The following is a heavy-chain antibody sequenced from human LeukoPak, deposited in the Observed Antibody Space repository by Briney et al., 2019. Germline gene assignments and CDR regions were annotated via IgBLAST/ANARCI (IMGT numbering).Heavy chain of an antibody. V-gene: IGHV4-59*01. J-gene: IGHJ4*02. CDR2: IYYSGST. Sequence: KPSETLSLTCTVSGGSISSYYWSWIRQPPGKGLEWIGYIYYSGSTNYNPSLKSRVTISVDTSKNQFSLKLSSVTAADTAVYYCACSGYYYYFDYWGQGTLVTVSS. D-gene: IGHD3-22*01. CDR3: ACSGYYYYFDY. CDR1: GGSISSYY.